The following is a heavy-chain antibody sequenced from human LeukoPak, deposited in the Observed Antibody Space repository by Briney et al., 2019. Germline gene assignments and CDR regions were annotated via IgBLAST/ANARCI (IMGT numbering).Heavy chain of an antibody. D-gene: IGHD2-2*01. CDR3: AREWQYAPDY. CDR1: GFTFSSYS. V-gene: IGHV3-21*01. Sequence: GGSLRLSCAASGFTFSSYSMNWVRQAPGKGLEWVSSISSSSSYIYYADSVRGRFTLSRDNAENSLYLQMRSLTDEDTAVYYCAREWQYAPDYWGQGTLVTVSS. J-gene: IGHJ4*02. CDR2: ISSSSSYI.